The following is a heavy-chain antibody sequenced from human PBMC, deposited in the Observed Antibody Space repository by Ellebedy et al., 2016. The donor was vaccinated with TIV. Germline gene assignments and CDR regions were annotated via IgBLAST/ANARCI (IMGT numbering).Heavy chain of an antibody. CDR2: IQSRNEGGTA. Sequence: GGSLRLSXEASGLSVNNAYLTWVRQAPGKGLEWICRIQSRNEGGTAAYAAPVQGRFIISRDESENRLFLHMNSLRTEDTGVYYCNTGWAFDNWGQGTMVTVSS. D-gene: IGHD1-14*01. CDR3: NTGWAFDN. CDR1: GLSVNNAY. V-gene: IGHV3-15*05. J-gene: IGHJ3*02.